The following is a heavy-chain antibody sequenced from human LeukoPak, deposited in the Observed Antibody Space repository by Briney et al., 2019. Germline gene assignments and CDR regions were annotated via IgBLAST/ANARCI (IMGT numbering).Heavy chain of an antibody. V-gene: IGHV1-2*02. Sequence: ASVNVSYKASGYTFTGYHMHWVRQAPGPGLEWMGWINPNSGGTNYAQKFQGRVTMTTDTSISTAYMEVSRLRSDDTAVYYCARVRIGQQLDKYYYYAMDVWGQGTTVTVSS. D-gene: IGHD6-13*01. J-gene: IGHJ6*02. CDR3: ARVRIGQQLDKYYYYAMDV. CDR2: INPNSGGT. CDR1: GYTFTGYH.